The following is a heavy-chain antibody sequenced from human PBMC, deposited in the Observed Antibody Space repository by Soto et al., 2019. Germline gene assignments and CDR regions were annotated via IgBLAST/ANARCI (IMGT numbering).Heavy chain of an antibody. CDR3: ARALLWFGGSSHYYYLNV. J-gene: IGHJ6*03. D-gene: IGHD3-10*01. V-gene: IGHV1-8*01. CDR2: MNPNTGNT. CDR1: GYTFTSYD. Sequence: QVQLVQSGAEVKKPGASVKVSCKASGYTFTSYDINCVRQATGQGLEWMGWMNPNTGNTGYAQRFQGRVNMTTNTSITTAYMALSIFRSEDTAVYFCARALLWFGGSSHYYYLNVWGKGSTITVSS.